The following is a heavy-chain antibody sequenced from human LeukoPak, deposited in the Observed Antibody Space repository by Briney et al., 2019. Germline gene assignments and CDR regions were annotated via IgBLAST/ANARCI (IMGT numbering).Heavy chain of an antibody. CDR1: GGTFSSYA. J-gene: IGHJ4*02. Sequence: ASVKVSCKASGGTFSSYAISWVRQAPGQGLEWMGGIIPIFGTANYAQKFQGRVTMTRDTSTSTVYMELSSLRSEDTAVYYCARGGKYGSGSYCGYWGQGTLVTVSS. V-gene: IGHV1-69*05. D-gene: IGHD3-10*01. CDR2: IIPIFGTA. CDR3: ARGGKYGSGSYCGY.